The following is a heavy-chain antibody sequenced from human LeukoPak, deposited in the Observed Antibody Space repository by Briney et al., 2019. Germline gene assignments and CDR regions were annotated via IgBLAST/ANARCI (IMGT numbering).Heavy chain of an antibody. CDR1: GFDLTTYA. CDR2: IRIGGGT. CDR3: ARCIVLRQGLCTWSAP. V-gene: IGHV3-23*01. Sequence: PGGSLRLSCAASGFDLTTYAMTWVRQAPAKGLEWVSSIRIGGGTYYADSVKGRFTISRDNSENTLHLQMNNLRGADTAAYYCARCIVLRQGLCTWSAPWREATLVTVPS. D-gene: IGHD2-8*02. J-gene: IGHJ5*02.